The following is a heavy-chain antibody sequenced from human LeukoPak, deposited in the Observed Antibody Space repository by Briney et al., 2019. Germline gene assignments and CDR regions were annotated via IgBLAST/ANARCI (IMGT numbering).Heavy chain of an antibody. V-gene: IGHV3-23*01. CDR2: ISGVGDAT. Sequence: GGSLRLSCAASGFTFGSFAMTWVRQAPGKGLEWVALISGVGDATHYADSVKGRFIISRDNSKSTLFLQMNGLRADDSAIYYCAKESKWLPSYWGQGTRVTVSS. CDR3: AKESKWLPSY. D-gene: IGHD6-19*01. CDR1: GFTFGSFA. J-gene: IGHJ4*02.